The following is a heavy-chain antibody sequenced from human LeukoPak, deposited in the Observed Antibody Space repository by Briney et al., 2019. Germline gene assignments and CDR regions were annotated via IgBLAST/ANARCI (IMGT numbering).Heavy chain of an antibody. Sequence: ASVKVSCKASGGTFSSYAISWVRQAPGQGLEWMGRIIPILGIANYAQKFQGRVTITADKSTSTAYMELSSLRSEDTAVYYCARDVDYYDSSGYYRDWGQGTLVTVSS. D-gene: IGHD3-22*01. J-gene: IGHJ4*02. CDR1: GGTFSSYA. CDR3: ARDVDYYDSSGYYRD. V-gene: IGHV1-69*04. CDR2: IIPILGIA.